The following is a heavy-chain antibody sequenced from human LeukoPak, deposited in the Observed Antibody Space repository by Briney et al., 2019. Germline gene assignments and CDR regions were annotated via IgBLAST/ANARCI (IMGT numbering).Heavy chain of an antibody. D-gene: IGHD2-2*01. Sequence: ASVKVSCKASGYTFTGYYMHWVRQAPGQGLEWMGWINPNSGGTDYAQKFQGRVTMARDTSISTAYMELSSLTSDDTAVYYCDVVPAAISPRHTVNYYYYGMDVWGQGTTVTVSS. CDR1: GYTFTGYY. V-gene: IGHV1-2*02. CDR3: DVVPAAISPRHTVNYYYYGMDV. J-gene: IGHJ6*02. CDR2: INPNSGGT.